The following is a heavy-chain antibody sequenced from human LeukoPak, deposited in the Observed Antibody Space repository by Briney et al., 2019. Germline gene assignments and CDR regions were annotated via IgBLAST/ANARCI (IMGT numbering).Heavy chain of an antibody. D-gene: IGHD4-17*01. Sequence: SQTLSLTCTVSSGSISSGGYYWSWIRQHPGKGLEWIGYIYYSGSTYYNPSLKSRVTISVDTSKNQFSLKLSSVTAADTAVYYFARDSYGDYAFDYWGQGTLVTVSS. CDR2: IYYSGST. CDR1: SGSISSGGYY. J-gene: IGHJ4*02. CDR3: ARDSYGDYAFDY. V-gene: IGHV4-31*03.